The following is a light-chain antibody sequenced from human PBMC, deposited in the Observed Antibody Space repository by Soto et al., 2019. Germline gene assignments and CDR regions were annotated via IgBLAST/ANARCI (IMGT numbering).Light chain of an antibody. CDR3: SSYTSSSTVV. Sequence: QSVLTQPASVSGSPGQSITISCTGTSSDVGGYNYVSWYQQHPGKAPKLMIYDVCNRPSGVSNRVSGSKSGNTASLTISGLQAEDEADYYCSSYTSSSTVVFGGGTKVTVL. CDR2: DVC. J-gene: IGLJ2*01. CDR1: SSDVGGYNY. V-gene: IGLV2-14*01.